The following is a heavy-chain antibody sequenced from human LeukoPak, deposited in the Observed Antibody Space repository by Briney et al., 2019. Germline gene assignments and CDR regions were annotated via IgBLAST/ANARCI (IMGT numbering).Heavy chain of an antibody. V-gene: IGHV4-59*01. Sequence: SETLSLTCTVSGGSISSYYWSWIRQPPGKGLEWIGYTYYSGSTNYNPSLKSRVTISVDTSKNQFFLKLSSVTAADTAVYYCARRAAAGEYYFDYWGQGTLVTVSS. CDR2: TYYSGST. CDR1: GGSISSYY. D-gene: IGHD6-13*01. J-gene: IGHJ4*02. CDR3: ARRAAAGEYYFDY.